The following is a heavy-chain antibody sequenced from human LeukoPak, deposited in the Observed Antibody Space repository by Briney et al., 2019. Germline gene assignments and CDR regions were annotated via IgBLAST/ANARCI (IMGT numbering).Heavy chain of an antibody. CDR1: GFTFSSYA. V-gene: IGHV3-23*01. J-gene: IGHJ6*03. Sequence: GGSLRLSCAASGFTFSSYAMSWVRQAPGKGLEWVSGISASGISTYYADSVKGRFTFSRDNSKNTLYLQMTRLRDDDTAVYFCAKGLSGSYYYYMDVWGKGTTVTVSS. CDR2: ISASGIST. D-gene: IGHD1-26*01. CDR3: AKGLSGSYYYYMDV.